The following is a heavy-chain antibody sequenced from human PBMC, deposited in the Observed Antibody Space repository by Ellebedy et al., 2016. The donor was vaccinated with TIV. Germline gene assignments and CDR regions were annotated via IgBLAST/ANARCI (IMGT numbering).Heavy chain of an antibody. CDR1: GYTFTSYY. J-gene: IGHJ3*02. CDR2: INPSGGST. CDR3: ASSLGRLDAFDI. Sequence: ASVTVSCKASGYTFTSYYMHWVRQAPGQGLEWMGIINPSGGSTSYAQKLQGRVTMTRDTSTSTVYMELSSLRSEDTAVYYCASSLGRLDAFDIWGQGTMVTVSS. V-gene: IGHV1-46*04.